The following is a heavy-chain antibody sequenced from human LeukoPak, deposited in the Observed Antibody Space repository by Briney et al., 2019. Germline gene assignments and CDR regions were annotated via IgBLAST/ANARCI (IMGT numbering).Heavy chain of an antibody. J-gene: IGHJ4*02. CDR3: AISSGGYSYGLDY. CDR2: IYHSGST. CDR1: GYSISSGYY. Sequence: SETLSLTCAVSGYSISSGYYWGWIRQPPGKGLEWIGSIYHSGSTYYNPSLKSRVTISVDTSKNQFSLKLSPVTAADTAVYYCAISSGGYSYGLDYWGQGTLVTVSS. V-gene: IGHV4-38-2*01. D-gene: IGHD5-18*01.